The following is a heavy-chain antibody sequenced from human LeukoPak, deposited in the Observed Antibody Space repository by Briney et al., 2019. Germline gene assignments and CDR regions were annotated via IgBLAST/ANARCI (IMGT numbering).Heavy chain of an antibody. J-gene: IGHJ4*02. CDR2: ISSSSSTI. CDR3: AGGYSYGPLFDY. Sequence: GGSLRLSCAASGFTFSSYSMNWVRQAPGKRLEWVSYISSSSSTIYYADSVKGRFTISRDNAKNSLYLQMNGLRAEDTAVYYCAGGYSYGPLFDYWGQGTLVTVSS. V-gene: IGHV3-48*04. D-gene: IGHD5-18*01. CDR1: GFTFSSYS.